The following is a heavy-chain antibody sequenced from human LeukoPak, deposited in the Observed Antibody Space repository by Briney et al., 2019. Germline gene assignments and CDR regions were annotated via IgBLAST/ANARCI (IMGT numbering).Heavy chain of an antibody. V-gene: IGHV1-2*02. D-gene: IGHD3-16*02. Sequence: ASVKVSCKASGYTFTGYYMHWVRQAPGQGLEWMGWINPNSGGTNYAQKFQGRVTMTRDTSISTAYMELSRLRSDDTAAYYCARMDRLSATPTTDWFDPWGQGTLVTVSS. CDR1: GYTFTGYY. CDR2: INPNSGGT. J-gene: IGHJ5*02. CDR3: ARMDRLSATPTTDWFDP.